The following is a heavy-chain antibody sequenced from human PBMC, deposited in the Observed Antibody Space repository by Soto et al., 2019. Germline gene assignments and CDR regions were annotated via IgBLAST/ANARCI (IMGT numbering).Heavy chain of an antibody. J-gene: IGHJ3*02. V-gene: IGHV4-59*12. Sequence: QVQLQESGPGLVKPSETLSLTCTVSSGSISIYYWTWIRQSPGEGLEWIGHLYNSGSTNYNPSLKSRVTIAVHTSKNQYSPNLSSVTPPDTAVYYCAIAPPSRFLEWVQAFDIWGQGTLVTVSS. D-gene: IGHD3-3*01. CDR2: LYNSGST. CDR3: AIAPPSRFLEWVQAFDI. CDR1: SGSISIYY.